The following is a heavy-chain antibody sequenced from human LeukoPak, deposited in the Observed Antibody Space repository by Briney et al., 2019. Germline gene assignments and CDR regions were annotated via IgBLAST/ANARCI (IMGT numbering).Heavy chain of an antibody. J-gene: IGHJ6*03. CDR2: IYYSGST. CDR3: ARTTEGGYTYDYFYYYYMDV. V-gene: IGHV4-59*01. Sequence: SETLSLTCTVSGGSISSYYWSWIRQPPGKGLEWIGYIYYSGSTNYNPSLKSRVTMSVDTSKNQFSLKLNSVTAADTAVYYCARTTEGGYTYDYFYYYYMDVWGKGTTVTVSS. D-gene: IGHD5-18*01. CDR1: GGSISSYY.